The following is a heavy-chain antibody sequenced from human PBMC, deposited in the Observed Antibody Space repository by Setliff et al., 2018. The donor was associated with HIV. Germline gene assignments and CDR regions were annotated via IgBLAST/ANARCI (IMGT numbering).Heavy chain of an antibody. Sequence: SETLSLTCGVYGGSFSGYYWSWIRQPPGKGLEWIGEISHSGSTNYSPSLKSRVTISVDTSKNQFSLKLNSVTAADTAVYFCGRGWFDPWGQGTLVTVSS. CDR1: GGSFSGYY. D-gene: IGHD3-10*01. CDR3: GRGWFDP. CDR2: ISHSGST. V-gene: IGHV4-34*01. J-gene: IGHJ5*02.